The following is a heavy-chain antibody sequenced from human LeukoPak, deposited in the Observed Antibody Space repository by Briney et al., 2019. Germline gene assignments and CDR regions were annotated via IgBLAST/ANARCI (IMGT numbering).Heavy chain of an antibody. CDR2: INPSGGST. Sequence: GASVKVSCKASGYTFTSYYMHWVRHAPGQGLEWMGIINPSGGSTSYAQKFQGRVTMTRDTSTSTVYMELSSLRSEDTAVYYCARGDSSGWYSLPRPDGILYNWFDPWGQGTLVTVSS. D-gene: IGHD6-19*01. CDR1: GYTFTSYY. V-gene: IGHV1-46*01. CDR3: ARGDSSGWYSLPRPDGILYNWFDP. J-gene: IGHJ5*02.